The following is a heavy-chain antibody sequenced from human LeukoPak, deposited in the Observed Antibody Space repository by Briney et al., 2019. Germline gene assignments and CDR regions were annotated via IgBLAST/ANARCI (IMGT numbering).Heavy chain of an antibody. V-gene: IGHV4-34*01. Sequence: PSETLSLTCAVYGGSFSGYYWSWIRQPPGKGLEWIGEINHSGSTNYNPSLKSRVTISVDTSKNQFSLKLSSVTAADTAVYYCARGVVFYYYYCMDVWGKGTTVTVSS. CDR1: GGSFSGYY. D-gene: IGHD2-2*01. J-gene: IGHJ6*03. CDR3: ARGVVFYYYYCMDV. CDR2: INHSGST.